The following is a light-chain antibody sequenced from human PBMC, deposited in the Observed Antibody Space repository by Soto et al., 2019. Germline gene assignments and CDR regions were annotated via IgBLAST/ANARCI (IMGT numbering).Light chain of an antibody. CDR3: SSYTSSSTPYF. J-gene: IGLJ1*01. Sequence: QSVLTQPASVSGSPGQSITISCTGTSSDFGCYNYVSWYQQHSGKAPELMIYDVSNRPSGVSNRFSGSKSGNTASLTISGLQAEDEADYYCSSYTSSSTPYFFGTGTKVTVL. V-gene: IGLV2-14*01. CDR1: SSDFGCYNY. CDR2: DVS.